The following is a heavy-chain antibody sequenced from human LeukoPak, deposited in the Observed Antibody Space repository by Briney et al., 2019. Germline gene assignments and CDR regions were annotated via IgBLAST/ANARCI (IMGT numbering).Heavy chain of an antibody. J-gene: IGHJ6*02. CDR2: MNPNSGNT. D-gene: IGHD3-3*01. CDR1: GYTFTSYD. Sequence: ASVKVSCKASGYTFTSYDINWVRQATGQGLEWMGWMNPNSGNTGYAQKFQGRVTMTRNTSISTAYMELSSLRSEDTAVYYCAGGAMYYDFWSGYYRYYGMDVWGQGTTVTVSS. V-gene: IGHV1-8*01. CDR3: AGGAMYYDFWSGYYRYYGMDV.